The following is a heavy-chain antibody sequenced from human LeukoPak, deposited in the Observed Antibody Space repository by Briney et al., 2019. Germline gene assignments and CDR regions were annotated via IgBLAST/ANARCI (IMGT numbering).Heavy chain of an antibody. CDR1: GGSITSHY. J-gene: IGHJ5*02. CDR2: TYYTGST. Sequence: SETLSLTCTVSGGSITSHYWSWIRQSPGKGLEWIGFTYYTGSTNSNPSLKRRVSTSAAPSKHQVSLRLVYVTAADTDIYYCARHRDSLGFHNWFDPWGQGALVTVSS. CDR3: ARHRDSLGFHNWFDP. V-gene: IGHV4-59*08. D-gene: IGHD3-16*01.